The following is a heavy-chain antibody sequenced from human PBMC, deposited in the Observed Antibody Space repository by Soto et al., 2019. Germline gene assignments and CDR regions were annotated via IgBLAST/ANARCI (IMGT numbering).Heavy chain of an antibody. CDR1: GFTVSVDS. CDR3: ARDLGVALATLTLDY. Sequence: GGSLRLSCAASGFTVSVDSMNWVRQAPGKGLEWVADITTSSSSRFYADSVKGRFTISRDDAKNSLYLQMNSLRAEDTGVYYCARDLGVALATLTLDYWGQGALVTVSS. D-gene: IGHD2-15*01. V-gene: IGHV3-21*01. CDR2: ITTSSSSR. J-gene: IGHJ4*02.